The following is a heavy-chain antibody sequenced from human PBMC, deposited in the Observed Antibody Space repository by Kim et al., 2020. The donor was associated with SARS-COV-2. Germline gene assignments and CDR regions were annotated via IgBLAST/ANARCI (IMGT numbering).Heavy chain of an antibody. J-gene: IGHJ4*02. V-gene: IGHV5-51*01. D-gene: IGHD6-13*01. CDR3: ARGIAAAGNPRHFDY. Sequence: PSFQGQVTISADKSISTAYLQWSSLKASDTAMYYCARGIAAAGNPRHFDYWGQGTLVTVSS.